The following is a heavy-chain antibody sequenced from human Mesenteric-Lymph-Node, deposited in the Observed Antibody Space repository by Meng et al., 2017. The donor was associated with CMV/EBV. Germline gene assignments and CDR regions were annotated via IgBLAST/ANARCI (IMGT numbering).Heavy chain of an antibody. V-gene: IGHV5-51*01. CDR1: GYSFTSYW. CDR2: VYPGDSDI. D-gene: IGHD2-21*01. J-gene: IGHJ4*02. Sequence: GESLKISCKGSGYSFTSYWIGWVRQMPGKGLEWMGIVYPGDSDIIYSPSLQGQVTISADKSISTAYLQWSSLKASDTAMYYCARHRGCGGHDYWGQGTLVTVSS. CDR3: ARHRGCGGHDY.